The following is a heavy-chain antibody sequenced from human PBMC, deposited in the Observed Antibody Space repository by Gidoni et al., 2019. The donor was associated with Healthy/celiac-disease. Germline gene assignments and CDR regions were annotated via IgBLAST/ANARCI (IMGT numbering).Heavy chain of an antibody. Sequence: LQLQESGPGLVKPSETLSLTCTVSGGSIRSSSYYWGWIRQPPGKGLEWIGSIYYSGSTYYNPSLKSRVTISVDTSKNQFSLKLSSVTAADTAVYYCASYYDSSGRGLGAFDIWGQGTMVTVSS. V-gene: IGHV4-39*01. D-gene: IGHD3-22*01. CDR2: IYYSGST. CDR3: ASYYDSSGRGLGAFDI. J-gene: IGHJ3*02. CDR1: GGSIRSSSYY.